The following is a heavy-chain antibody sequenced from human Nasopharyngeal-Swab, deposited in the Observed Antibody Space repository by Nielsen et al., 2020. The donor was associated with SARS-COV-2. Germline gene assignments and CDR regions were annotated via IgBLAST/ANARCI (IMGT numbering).Heavy chain of an antibody. CDR1: GFSLSTTGMS. CDR3: ARGYYYDSSGYFDY. CDR2: IDWDDDK. V-gene: IGHV2-70*11. J-gene: IGHJ4*02. Sequence: SGPTLVKPTQTLTLTCTFSGFSLSTTGMSVSWIRQPPGKALEWLARIDWDDDKYYSTSLKTRLTISKDTPKNQVVLTMTNMDPVDTATYYCARGYYYDSSGYFDYWGQGTLDTVSS. D-gene: IGHD3-22*01.